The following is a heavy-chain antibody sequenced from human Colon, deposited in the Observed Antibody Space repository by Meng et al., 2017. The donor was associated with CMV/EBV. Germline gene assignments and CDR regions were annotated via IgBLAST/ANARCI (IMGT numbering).Heavy chain of an antibody. V-gene: IGHV3-9*01. CDR2: ISWDSSNI. CDR3: ARLSRGSGSYYHPDDYYGMDV. D-gene: IGHD3-10*01. CDR1: GFTFNDYA. Sequence: SLKISCAASGFTFNDYAMHWVRQAPGKGLEWVSSISWDSSNIQYADSVKGRFTISRDNAKNSLYLQMNSLRAEDTAVYFCARLSRGSGSYYHPDDYYGMDVWGQGTTVTVSS. J-gene: IGHJ6*02.